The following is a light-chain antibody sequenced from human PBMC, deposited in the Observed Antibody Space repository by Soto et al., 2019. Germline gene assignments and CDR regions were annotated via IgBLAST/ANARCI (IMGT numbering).Light chain of an antibody. Sequence: EIVLTQFPGTLSLSPGERATLSCRASQSVTLNYLAWYQQKRGQAPRLLIYGASSRATGIPDRFTGSGSGTDFTLTISRLEAEDFAVYYCQQYGNSPYTFGQGTKLEIK. J-gene: IGKJ2*01. V-gene: IGKV3-20*01. CDR3: QQYGNSPYT. CDR1: QSVTLNY. CDR2: GAS.